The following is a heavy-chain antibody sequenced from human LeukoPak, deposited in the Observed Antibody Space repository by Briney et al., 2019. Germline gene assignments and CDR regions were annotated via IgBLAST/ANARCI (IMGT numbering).Heavy chain of an antibody. CDR2: IKQDGSEK. V-gene: IGHV3-7*01. D-gene: IGHD3-9*01. CDR1: GFTFSSYW. CDR3: AREGRYFDWLLPMYYFDY. Sequence: GGSLRLSCAASGFTFSSYWMSWVRQAPGKGLEWVANIKQDGSEKYYVDSVKGRFTISRDNAKNSLYLQMNSLRAEDTAVYYCAREGRYFDWLLPMYYFDYWGQGTLVTVSS. J-gene: IGHJ4*02.